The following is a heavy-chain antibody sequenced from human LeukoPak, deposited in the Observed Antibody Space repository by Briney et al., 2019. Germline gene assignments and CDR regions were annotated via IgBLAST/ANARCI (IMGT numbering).Heavy chain of an antibody. J-gene: IGHJ4*02. V-gene: IGHV3-23*01. Sequence: GGSLRLSCAASGFTFSSYGMHWVRQAPGKGLEWVSAISGSGGSTYYADSVKGRFTISRDNSKNTLYLQMNSLRAEDTAVYYCAKDLAYSTVGYWGQGTLVTVSS. D-gene: IGHD4-23*01. CDR2: ISGSGGST. CDR1: GFTFSSYG. CDR3: AKDLAYSTVGY.